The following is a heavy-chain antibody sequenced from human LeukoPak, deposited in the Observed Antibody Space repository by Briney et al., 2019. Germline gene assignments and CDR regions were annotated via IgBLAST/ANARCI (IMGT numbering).Heavy chain of an antibody. Sequence: GESLQTSAECSVYSFTNYWIAWVRQLPGKGLEWMGIIHPGASHSRYSPSFQGQVTISADKSIATAYLQWSSLRASDTAMYSCARHPSYYDNSGYSYADYWGHGTLVTVSS. D-gene: IGHD3-22*01. J-gene: IGHJ4*01. CDR3: ARHPSYYDNSGYSYADY. CDR2: IHPGASHS. CDR1: VYSFTNYW. V-gene: IGHV5-51*01.